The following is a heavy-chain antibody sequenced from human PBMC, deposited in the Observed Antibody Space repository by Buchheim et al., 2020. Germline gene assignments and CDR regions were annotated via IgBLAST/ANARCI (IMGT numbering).Heavy chain of an antibody. CDR2: ISSSSSTI. CDR3: AAYYYDSSGTQKFDY. CDR1: GFTFSSYS. Sequence: EVQLVESGGGLVQPGGSLRLSCAASGFTFSSYSMNWVRQAPGKGLEWVSYISSSSSTIYYADSVKGRFTISRDNAKHSLYLQMNSLRAEDTAVYYCAAYYYDSSGTQKFDYWGQGTL. D-gene: IGHD3-22*01. V-gene: IGHV3-48*01. J-gene: IGHJ4*02.